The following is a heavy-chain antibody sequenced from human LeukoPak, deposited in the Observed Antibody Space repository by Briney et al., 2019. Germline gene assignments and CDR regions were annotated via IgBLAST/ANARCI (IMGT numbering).Heavy chain of an antibody. CDR2: INSDGSWT. Sequence: TGGSLRLSCAASGNYWMHWVRQVPGKGLVWVSHINSDGSWTSYADSVKGRFTISKDNVKNTVYLQMNSLRAEDTAVYYCVSFYETYWGRGTLVTVSS. CDR1: GNYW. J-gene: IGHJ4*02. V-gene: IGHV3-74*01. D-gene: IGHD2-2*01. CDR3: VSFYETY.